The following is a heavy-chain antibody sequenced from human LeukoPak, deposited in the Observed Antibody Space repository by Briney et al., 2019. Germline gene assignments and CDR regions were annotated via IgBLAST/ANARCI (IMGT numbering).Heavy chain of an antibody. Sequence: GGSLRLSCAASGFTLSSYAMHWVRQAPGKGLEWVAVISYDGSNKYYADSVKGRFTISRDNSKNTLYLQTNSLRAEDTAVYYCARGAFYYDFWSGYYDYWGQGTLVTVSS. CDR2: ISYDGSNK. V-gene: IGHV3-30-3*01. CDR1: GFTLSSYA. J-gene: IGHJ4*02. CDR3: ARGAFYYDFWSGYYDY. D-gene: IGHD3-3*01.